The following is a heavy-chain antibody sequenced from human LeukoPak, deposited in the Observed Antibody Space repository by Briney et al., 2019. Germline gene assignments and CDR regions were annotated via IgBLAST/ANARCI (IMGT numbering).Heavy chain of an antibody. J-gene: IGHJ6*02. CDR3: ARDRMDCSSTSCYRRAYYYYYGMDV. CDR1: GFTFSDYY. V-gene: IGHV3-30-3*01. Sequence: GGSLRLSCAASGFTFSDYYMSWIRQAPGKGLEWVAVISYDGSNKYYADSVKGRFTISRDNSKNTLYLQMNSLRAEDTAVYYCARDRMDCSSTSCYRRAYYYYYGMDVWGQGTTVTVSS. CDR2: ISYDGSNK. D-gene: IGHD2-2*02.